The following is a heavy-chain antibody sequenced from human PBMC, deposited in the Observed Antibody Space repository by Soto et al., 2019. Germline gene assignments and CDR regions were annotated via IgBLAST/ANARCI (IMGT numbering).Heavy chain of an antibody. D-gene: IGHD2-21*01. CDR2: IYHDXSDT. Sequence: GESLKISCKGSRYSCTHYWIGRVRQLPGKGLEWMGIIYHDXSDTRYSRSFQGHVTITVDKSTNTAYFQWNTLSASDTAMYYCARHIINCRYYYYAMDVWGQGPTVTVSS. CDR1: RYSCTHYW. J-gene: IGHJ6*02. V-gene: IGHV5-51*01. CDR3: ARHIINCRYYYYAMDV.